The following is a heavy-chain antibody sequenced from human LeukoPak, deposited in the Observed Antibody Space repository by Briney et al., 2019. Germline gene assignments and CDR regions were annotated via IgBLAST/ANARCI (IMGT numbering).Heavy chain of an antibody. Sequence: SETLSLTCTVSGGSISSYYWSWIRQPAGKGLEWIGRIYTSGSTNYNPSLKSRVTMSVDTSKNQFSLKLSSVTAADKAVYYCARVIVGTLDYYYYYMDVWGKGTTVTISS. V-gene: IGHV4-4*07. CDR1: GGSISSYY. D-gene: IGHD2-15*01. J-gene: IGHJ6*03. CDR2: IYTSGST. CDR3: ARVIVGTLDYYYYYMDV.